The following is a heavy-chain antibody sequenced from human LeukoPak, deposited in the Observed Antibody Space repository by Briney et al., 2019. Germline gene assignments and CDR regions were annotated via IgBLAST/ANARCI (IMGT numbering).Heavy chain of an antibody. Sequence: PGGSLRLSCAASGFTLSTYGMHWVRQAPGKGLEWVAVISYDRSNKYYADSVKGRFTISRDNSKNTLYLQMNTLRAEDTAVYYCAKDTSRDGYNHFDYWGQGTLVTVSS. V-gene: IGHV3-30*18. CDR3: AKDTSRDGYNHFDY. CDR2: ISYDRSNK. CDR1: GFTLSTYG. J-gene: IGHJ4*02. D-gene: IGHD5-24*01.